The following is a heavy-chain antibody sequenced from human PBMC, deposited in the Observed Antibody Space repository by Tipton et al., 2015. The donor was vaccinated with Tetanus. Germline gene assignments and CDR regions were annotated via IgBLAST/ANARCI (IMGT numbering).Heavy chain of an antibody. J-gene: IGHJ4*02. V-gene: IGHV6-1*01. D-gene: IGHD6-19*01. CDR1: GDSVSSNSAA. CDR2: TYYMSKCYN. CDR3: GRSLGSGRCNDC. Sequence: GLVKPSQTLSLTCAISGDSVSSNSAAWNWIRQSPSRVLGWLGRTYYMSKCYNDYAVSVKSRTTINPDTSKNQFSLQLNSVTPEGSAVYFGGRSLGSGRCNDCWAQGTLGTGSS.